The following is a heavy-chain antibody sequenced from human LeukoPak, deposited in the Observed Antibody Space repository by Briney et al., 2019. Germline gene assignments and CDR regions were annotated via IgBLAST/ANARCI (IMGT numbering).Heavy chain of an antibody. CDR3: ARVSKAHTPPQH. J-gene: IGHJ1*01. CDR1: GYTFTSYD. Sequence: ASVKLSCKASGYTFTSYDINWVRQATGQGLEWMGWMNPNSGNTGYAQKFQGRVTMTTNTSISTAYMELSSLRSEDTAVYYCARVSKAHTPPQHWGQGTLVTVSS. V-gene: IGHV1-8*01. CDR2: MNPNSGNT. D-gene: IGHD2-2*02.